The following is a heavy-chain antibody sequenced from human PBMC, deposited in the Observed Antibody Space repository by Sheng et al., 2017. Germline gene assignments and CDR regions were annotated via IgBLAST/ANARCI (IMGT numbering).Heavy chain of an antibody. J-gene: IGHJ4*02. V-gene: IGHV5-51*01. CDR3: TRHQSIGARINYFDY. D-gene: IGHD6-6*01. CDR1: GYIFSNYW. CDR2: IYPGDSDT. Sequence: EVQLVQSGAEVRKPGESLKISCKGSGYIFSNYWIGWIRQMPGKGLEWMGIIYPGDSDTRYSPSFQGQVTISADKSINTAYLQWSTLKASDTAMYYCTRHQSIGARINYFDYWGQGTLVTV.